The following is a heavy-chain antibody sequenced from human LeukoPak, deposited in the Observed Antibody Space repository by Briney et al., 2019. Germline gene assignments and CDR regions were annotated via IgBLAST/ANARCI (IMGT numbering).Heavy chain of an antibody. CDR2: ISWNSGSI. Sequence: PGRSLRLSCAASGFTFDDYAVHWVRQAPGKGLEWVSGISWNSGSIGYADSVKGRYTISRDNAKNSLYLQMNSLRAEDTALYYCAKDSHSGAYSSRWYDYWGQGTLVTVSS. V-gene: IGHV3-9*01. CDR3: AKDSHSGAYSSRWYDY. CDR1: GFTFDDYA. J-gene: IGHJ4*02. D-gene: IGHD6-13*01.